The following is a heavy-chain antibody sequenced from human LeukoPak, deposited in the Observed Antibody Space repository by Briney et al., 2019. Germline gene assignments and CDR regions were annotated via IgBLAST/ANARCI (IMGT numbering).Heavy chain of an antibody. D-gene: IGHD3-16*02. Sequence: SETLSLTCTVSGGSISSYYWSWIRQPPGKGLEWIGYIYYSGSTYYNPSLKSRVTISVDTSKNQFSLKLSSVTAADTAVYYCARAYYDYVWGSYRPQQYFDYWGQGTLVTVSS. V-gene: IGHV4-59*12. CDR3: ARAYYDYVWGSYRPQQYFDY. J-gene: IGHJ4*02. CDR1: GGSISSYY. CDR2: IYYSGST.